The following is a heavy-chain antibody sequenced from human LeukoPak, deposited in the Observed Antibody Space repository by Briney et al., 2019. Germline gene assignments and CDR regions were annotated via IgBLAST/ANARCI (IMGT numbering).Heavy chain of an antibody. D-gene: IGHD6-19*01. J-gene: IGHJ4*02. CDR2: ISGSGGST. V-gene: IGHV3-23*01. Sequence: GGSLRLSCAASGFNFRGYAMSWVRQAPGKGPEWVSAISGSGGSTYYADSVKGRFTISRDNSKNTLYLQMNSLRAEDTAVYYCAKEGSGWYYFDYWGQGTLVTVSS. CDR1: GFNFRGYA. CDR3: AKEGSGWYYFDY.